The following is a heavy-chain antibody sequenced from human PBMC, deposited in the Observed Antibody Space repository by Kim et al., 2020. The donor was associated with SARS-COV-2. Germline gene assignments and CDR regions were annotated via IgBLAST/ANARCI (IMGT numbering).Heavy chain of an antibody. CDR1: GGTFSSYA. Sequence: SVKVSCKASGGTFSSYAISWVRQAPGQGLEWMGWIIPIFGTANYAQKFQGRVTITADESTSTAYMELSSLRSEDTAVYYCARVGSSSWYGSYFQHWGQGTLVTVSS. CDR2: IIPIFGTA. V-gene: IGHV1-69*13. CDR3: ARVGSSSWYGSYFQH. J-gene: IGHJ1*01. D-gene: IGHD6-13*01.